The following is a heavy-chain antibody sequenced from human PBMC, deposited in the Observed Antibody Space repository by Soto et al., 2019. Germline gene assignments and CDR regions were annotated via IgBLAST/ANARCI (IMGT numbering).Heavy chain of an antibody. CDR2: ISIRGGDE. J-gene: IGHJ4*02. CDR3: ARGTIVARQHLDY. V-gene: IGHV3-30*03. CDR1: GFTFSSYD. D-gene: IGHD6-6*01. Sequence: QVQLVESGGGVVQPGKSLRLSCAASGFTFSSYDMHWARQAPGKGLEWVTVISIRGGDEYYAESVRGRFTISRDDSKNTLYLQMGSLRVEDTAVYYCARGTIVARQHLDYWGQGTLVTVSS.